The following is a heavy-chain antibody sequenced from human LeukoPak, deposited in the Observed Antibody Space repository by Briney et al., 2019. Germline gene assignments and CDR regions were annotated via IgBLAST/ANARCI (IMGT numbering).Heavy chain of an antibody. V-gene: IGHV3-7*01. CDR1: GFTFSSYW. J-gene: IGHJ6*04. CDR2: INQDGSEK. Sequence: GGSLRLSCAASGFTFSSYWMSWVRQAPGKGLEWVSNINQDGSEKCYVDSVKGRFTISRDNAKKSLYLQMNSLRAEDTAVYYCGELGITMFGGVWGKGTTVTISS. D-gene: IGHD3-10*02. CDR3: GELGITMFGGV.